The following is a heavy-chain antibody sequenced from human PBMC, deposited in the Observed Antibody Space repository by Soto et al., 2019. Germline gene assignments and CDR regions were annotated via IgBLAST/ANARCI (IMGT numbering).Heavy chain of an antibody. V-gene: IGHV1-69*13. D-gene: IGHD3-22*01. CDR3: ARSVTMIPSAEYFQH. J-gene: IGHJ1*01. Sequence: ASVKVSCKASGGTFSSYAISWVRQAPGQGLEWMGGIIPIFGTANYAQKFQGRVTITADESTSTAYMELSSLRSEDTAVYYCARSVTMIPSAEYFQHWGQGTLVTVSS. CDR2: IIPIFGTA. CDR1: GGTFSSYA.